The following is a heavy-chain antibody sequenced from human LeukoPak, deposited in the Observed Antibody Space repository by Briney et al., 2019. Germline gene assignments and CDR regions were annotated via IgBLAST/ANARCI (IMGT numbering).Heavy chain of an antibody. CDR1: GGSISSYY. Sequence: PSGTLSLTCTVSGGSISSYYWSRIRQPPGKGLEWIGYIYYSGSTNYNPSLKSRVTISVDTSKNQFSLKLSSVTAADTAVYYCARGGGDYGAKGFDYWGQGTLVTVSS. J-gene: IGHJ4*02. D-gene: IGHD4-17*01. CDR3: ARGGGDYGAKGFDY. V-gene: IGHV4-59*01. CDR2: IYYSGST.